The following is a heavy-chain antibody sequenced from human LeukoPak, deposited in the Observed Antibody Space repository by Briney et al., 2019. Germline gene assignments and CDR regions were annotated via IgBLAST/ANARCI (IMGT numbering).Heavy chain of an antibody. CDR1: GGTFSSYA. CDR3: ARVGGYYGDYVGAFDI. Sequence: ASVKVSCKASGGTFSSYAISWVRQAPGQGLEWMGWISAYNGNTNYAQKLQGRVTMTTDTSTSTAYMELRSLRSDDTAVYYCARVGGYYGDYVGAFDIWGQGTMVTVSS. D-gene: IGHD4-17*01. J-gene: IGHJ3*02. CDR2: ISAYNGNT. V-gene: IGHV1-18*01.